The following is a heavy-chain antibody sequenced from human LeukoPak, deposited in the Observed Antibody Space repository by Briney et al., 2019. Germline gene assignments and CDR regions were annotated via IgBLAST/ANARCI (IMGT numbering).Heavy chain of an antibody. J-gene: IGHJ5*02. CDR1: GYTFTSYG. Sequence: GASVKVSCKPSGYTFTSYGISWVRQAPGQGLEWMGWIRTYNGNTNNAQKFQGRLTMTTDTSSSTAYMELSSLRSEDTAVYYCATVACSSTSCSRFDPWGQGTLVTVSS. CDR2: IRTYNGNT. CDR3: ATVACSSTSCSRFDP. V-gene: IGHV1-18*01. D-gene: IGHD2-2*01.